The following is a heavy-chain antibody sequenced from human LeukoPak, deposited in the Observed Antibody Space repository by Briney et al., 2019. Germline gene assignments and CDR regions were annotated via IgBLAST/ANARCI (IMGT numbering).Heavy chain of an antibody. J-gene: IGHJ3*02. CDR2: ISSLSGTI. D-gene: IGHD7-27*01. CDR3: VRVGTSFDI. Sequence: GGSLRLSCEASGLTFSSYSMNWVRQAPGEGLEWISYISSLSGTINYADSVKGRFTISRDNAKKSLYLQMNSLGVEDTAVYYCVRVGTSFDIWGQGTMVTVSS. V-gene: IGHV3-48*01. CDR1: GLTFSSYS.